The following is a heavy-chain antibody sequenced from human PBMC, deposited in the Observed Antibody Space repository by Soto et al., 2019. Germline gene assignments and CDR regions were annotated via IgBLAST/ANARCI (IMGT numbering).Heavy chain of an antibody. D-gene: IGHD2-15*01. CDR1: GYAINSGYY. Sequence: SETLSLTCGVPGYAINSGYYWGWIRQSPGKGLEWIGNMYHGGFSYYNPSLKGRVTISVDTWKNRFSLNLRSVTAADTAVYYCARTVVVVVCNVSYCFDYWGQGTLVTVSS. J-gene: IGHJ4*02. CDR3: ARTVVVVVCNVSYCFDY. V-gene: IGHV4-38-2*01. CDR2: MYHGGFS.